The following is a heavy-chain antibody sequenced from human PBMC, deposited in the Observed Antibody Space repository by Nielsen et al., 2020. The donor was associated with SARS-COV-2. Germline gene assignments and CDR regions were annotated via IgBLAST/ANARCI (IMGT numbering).Heavy chain of an antibody. D-gene: IGHD3-10*01. J-gene: IGHJ5*02. CDR1: AYIFTSYG. CDR2: ISAYNGNT. Sequence: ASLQVSCNASAYIFTSYGISCLRQPPGQGLEWMGWISAYNGNTNYAQKFQGRVTMITDTSTSTAYMELRSLRSDDTAVYYCAKAYYGSGSFGAHWFDPWGQGTLVTVSS. CDR3: AKAYYGSGSFGAHWFDP. V-gene: IGHV1-18*01.